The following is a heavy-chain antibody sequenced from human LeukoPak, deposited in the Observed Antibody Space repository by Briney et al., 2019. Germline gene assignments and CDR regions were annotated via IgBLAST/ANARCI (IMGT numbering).Heavy chain of an antibody. CDR3: ARRAYYYDISGYYAFDI. CDR2: ISSSSSYI. J-gene: IGHJ3*02. V-gene: IGHV3-21*01. D-gene: IGHD3-22*01. CDR1: GFTFASYA. Sequence: GGSLRLSCAASGFTFASYAMHWVRQAPGKGLEWVSSISSSSSYIYYADSVKGRFTISRDNAKNSLYLQMNSLRAEDTAVYYCARRAYYYDISGYYAFDIWGQGTMVTVSS.